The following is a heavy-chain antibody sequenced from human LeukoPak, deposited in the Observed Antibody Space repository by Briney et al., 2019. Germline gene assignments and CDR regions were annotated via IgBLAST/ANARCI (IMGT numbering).Heavy chain of an antibody. V-gene: IGHV3-48*03. D-gene: IGHD3-22*01. CDR3: AKSGGYDSSGYPTDY. CDR1: GFTFSSYE. CDR2: ISSSGSTI. J-gene: IGHJ4*02. Sequence: GGSLRLSCAASGFTFSSYEMNWVRQAPGKGLEWVSYISSSGSTIYYADSVKGRFTISRDNAKNSLYLQMNSLRAEDTAVYYCAKSGGYDSSGYPTDYWGQGTLVTVSS.